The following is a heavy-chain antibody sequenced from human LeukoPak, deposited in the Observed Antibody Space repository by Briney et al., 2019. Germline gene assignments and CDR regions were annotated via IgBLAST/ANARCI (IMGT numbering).Heavy chain of an antibody. CDR2: IIPIFGTA. V-gene: IGHV1-69*06. CDR1: GGTFSSYA. Sequence: SVKVSCKASGGTFSSYAISWVRQAPGQGLEWMGGIIPIFGTANYAQKFQGRVTITADKSTSTAYMELSSLRSEDTAVFYCARSPDILTGENFDYWGQGTLVTVSS. J-gene: IGHJ4*02. CDR3: ARSPDILTGENFDY. D-gene: IGHD3-9*01.